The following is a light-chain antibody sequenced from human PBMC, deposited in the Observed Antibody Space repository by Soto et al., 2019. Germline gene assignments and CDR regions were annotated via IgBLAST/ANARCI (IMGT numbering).Light chain of an antibody. CDR2: DGS. J-gene: IGLJ3*02. V-gene: IGLV2-23*01. CDR3: CSYAGSSTHGV. Sequence: QSVLTQPASVSGSPGQSITISCTGTSSAVANYNLVSWYQQHPGKAPKLIIYDGSQRPSGVSNRFSGSKSDNTASLAISGLQAEDEADYYCCSYAGSSTHGVFGGGTKLTVL. CDR1: SSAVANYNL.